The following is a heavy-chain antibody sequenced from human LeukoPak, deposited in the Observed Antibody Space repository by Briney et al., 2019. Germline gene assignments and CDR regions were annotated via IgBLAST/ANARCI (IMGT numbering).Heavy chain of an antibody. CDR1: GYTFTSYW. CDR3: ARRPRDPQSWYYYDSSGPDSSSFDY. J-gene: IGHJ4*02. CDR2: VYPGDSDT. D-gene: IGHD3-22*01. Sequence: GESLKISCKGSGYTFTSYWIAWVRQMPGKGLEWMGIVYPGDSDTRYSPSFQGQVTISADKSISTAYLQWSSLKASDTAMYYCARRPRDPQSWYYYDSSGPDSSSFDYWGQGTLVTVSS. V-gene: IGHV5-51*01.